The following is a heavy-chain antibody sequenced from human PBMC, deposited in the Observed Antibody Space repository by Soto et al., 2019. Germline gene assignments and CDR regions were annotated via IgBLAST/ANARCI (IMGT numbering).Heavy chain of an antibody. CDR1: GFTFSSYA. J-gene: IGHJ4*02. Sequence: PGGSLRLSCAASGFTFSSYAMHWVRQAPGKGLEWVAVISYDGSNKYYADSVKGRFTISRDNSKNTLYLQMNSLRAEDTAVYYCAIIAAAETGPPAYWGQGTLVTVSS. CDR3: AIIAAAETGPPAY. CDR2: ISYDGSNK. D-gene: IGHD6-13*01. V-gene: IGHV3-30-3*01.